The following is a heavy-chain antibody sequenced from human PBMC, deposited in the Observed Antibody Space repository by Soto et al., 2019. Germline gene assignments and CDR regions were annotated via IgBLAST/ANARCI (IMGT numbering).Heavy chain of an antibody. Sequence: SETLSLTCTVSGGSISSSSYYWGWIRQPPGKGLEWIGSIYYSGSTYYNPSLKSRVTISVDTSKNQISLKLSSVTAADTAVYYCASLGRHNYYDSSGYYYGMDVWGQGTTVTVSS. CDR3: ASLGRHNYYDSSGYYYGMDV. CDR1: GGSISSSSYY. CDR2: IYYSGST. D-gene: IGHD3-22*01. V-gene: IGHV4-39*01. J-gene: IGHJ6*02.